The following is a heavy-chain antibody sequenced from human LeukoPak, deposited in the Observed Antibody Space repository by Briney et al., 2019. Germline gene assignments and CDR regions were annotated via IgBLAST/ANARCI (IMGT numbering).Heavy chain of an antibody. CDR1: GFTFSSYG. D-gene: IGHD2-15*01. Sequence: PGGSLRLSCAASGFTFSSYGMHWVRQAPGKGLEWVAFIRYDGSNKYYADSVKGRFTISRDNSKNTLYLQMNSLRAEDTAVYYCARGGYCSGGSCYTAFDIWGQGTMVTVSS. CDR3: ARGGYCSGGSCYTAFDI. CDR2: IRYDGSNK. V-gene: IGHV3-30*02. J-gene: IGHJ3*02.